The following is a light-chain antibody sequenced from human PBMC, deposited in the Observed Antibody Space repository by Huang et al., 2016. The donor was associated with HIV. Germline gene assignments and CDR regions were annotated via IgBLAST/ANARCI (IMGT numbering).Light chain of an antibody. CDR1: QSVTNSF. CDR2: GES. J-gene: IGKJ2*01. CDR3: QQYSTSPPMYT. Sequence: EIVLTQSPGTLSLSPGERATLSCRASQSVTNSFLAWYQQKPGQAPRLLIYGESSRATGIPDRFSGSASGTDFTLTITRLEPEDFAVYYCQQYSTSPPMYTFGRGTKLEI. V-gene: IGKV3-20*01.